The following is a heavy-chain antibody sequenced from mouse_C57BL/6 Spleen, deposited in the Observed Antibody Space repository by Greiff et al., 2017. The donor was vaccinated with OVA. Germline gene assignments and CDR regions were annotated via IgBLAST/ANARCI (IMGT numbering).Heavy chain of an antibody. V-gene: IGHV1-53*01. CDR1: GYTFTSYW. CDR2: INPRNGGP. Sequence: QVQLQQPGTELVKPGASVKLSCKASGYTFTSYWMHWVKQRPGQGLEWFGYINPRNGGPNYNEKFKSKATLTVDNSSCTAYMQLSSLTAEDSAVYYCTRYRAGLRRYFDYWGQGTTLTVSS. CDR3: TRYRAGLRRYFDY. D-gene: IGHD2-2*01. J-gene: IGHJ2*01.